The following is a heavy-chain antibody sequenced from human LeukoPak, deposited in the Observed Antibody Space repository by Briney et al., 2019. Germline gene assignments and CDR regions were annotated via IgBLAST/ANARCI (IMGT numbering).Heavy chain of an antibody. Sequence: SVKVSCKASGFTFTSSAMQWVRQARGQRLEWIGWIVVGSGNTNYAQKFQERVTITRDMSTSTGYMELSSLRSEDTAMYYCAADPDSSGWYGGGDYWGQGTLVTVSS. J-gene: IGHJ4*02. V-gene: IGHV1-58*02. CDR1: GFTFTSSA. CDR2: IVVGSGNT. D-gene: IGHD6-19*01. CDR3: AADPDSSGWYGGGDY.